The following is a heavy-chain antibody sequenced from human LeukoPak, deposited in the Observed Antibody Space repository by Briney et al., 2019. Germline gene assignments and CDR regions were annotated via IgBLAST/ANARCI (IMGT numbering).Heavy chain of an antibody. Sequence: ASVKVSCKASGYTFTGYYMHWVRQAPGQGLEWMGWINPNSGGTNYAQKFQGRVTMTRDTSISTAYMELSRLRSDDTAVYYCARSVSAPISGYFDPPVDYYYMDVWGKGTTVTISS. D-gene: IGHD3-9*01. CDR2: INPNSGGT. V-gene: IGHV1-2*02. CDR1: GYTFTGYY. J-gene: IGHJ6*03. CDR3: ARSVSAPISGYFDPPVDYYYMDV.